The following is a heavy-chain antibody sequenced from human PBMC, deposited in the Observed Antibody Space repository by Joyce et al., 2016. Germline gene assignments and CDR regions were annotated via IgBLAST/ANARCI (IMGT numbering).Heavy chain of an antibody. V-gene: IGHV1-18*01. CDR1: GYTFSTYA. CDR3: ARGGSGYYHSYFDY. Sequence: QVQLVQSGAEVKKPGASVKVSCKASGYTFSTYAITWVRQAPGQGPEWMGWINTNNGETKYEDKIQGRVTVTTDTSTDTVYRDLRSLRFDDTAMYYCARGGSGYYHSYFDYWGQGTLVTVSS. J-gene: IGHJ4*02. CDR2: INTNNGET. D-gene: IGHD3-22*01.